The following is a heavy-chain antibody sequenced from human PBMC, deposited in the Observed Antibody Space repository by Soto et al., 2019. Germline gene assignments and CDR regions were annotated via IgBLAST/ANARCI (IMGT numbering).Heavy chain of an antibody. Sequence: EVQLLESGGGLIHPGGSLRLSCVASGFRFSDHSMNWVRQAPGKGLEWVSYITSSGDSIYYADSVKGRFTVSRDNAKNSLLLQMNSLRDEDTAVYYCARLPKGSRATSWGQGTLVTVSS. CDR3: ARLPKGSRATS. D-gene: IGHD3-10*01. CDR2: ITSSGDSI. J-gene: IGHJ4*02. V-gene: IGHV3-48*02. CDR1: GFRFSDHS.